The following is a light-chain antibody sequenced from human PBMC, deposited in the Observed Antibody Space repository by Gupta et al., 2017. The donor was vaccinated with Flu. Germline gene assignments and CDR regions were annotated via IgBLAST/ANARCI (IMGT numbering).Light chain of an antibody. CDR1: SSDVGSYNL. J-gene: IGLJ1*01. V-gene: IGLV2-23*01. CDR2: EGS. CDR3: CSYAGSSTHYV. Sequence: QSALTQPASVSGSPGQSITISCTGTSSDVGSYNLFPWYQQHPGKAPKLMIYEGSKRPSGVSNRFSGSKSGNTASLTISGLQAEDEADYYCCSYAGSSTHYVFGTGTKVTVL.